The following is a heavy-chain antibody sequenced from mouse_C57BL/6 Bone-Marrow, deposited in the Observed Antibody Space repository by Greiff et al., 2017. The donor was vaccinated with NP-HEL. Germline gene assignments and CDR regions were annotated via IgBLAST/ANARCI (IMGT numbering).Heavy chain of an antibody. D-gene: IGHD4-1*01. CDR3: ARWRTGTRYCDV. V-gene: IGHV1-64*01. Sequence: QVQLQQPGAELVKPGASVKLSCKASGYTFTSYWMHWVKQRPGQGLEWIGMIHPNSGSTNYNEKFKSKATLTVDKSSRTAYMQRSSLTSEDSAVYYCARWRTGTRYCDVWGTGTTVTVSS. CDR2: IHPNSGST. J-gene: IGHJ1*03. CDR1: GYTFTSYW.